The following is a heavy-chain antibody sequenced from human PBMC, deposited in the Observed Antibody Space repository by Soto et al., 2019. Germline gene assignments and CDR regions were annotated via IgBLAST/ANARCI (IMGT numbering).Heavy chain of an antibody. V-gene: IGHV3-23*05. J-gene: IGHJ5*01. CDR2: IDASGSRT. CDR3: AKHSEIPGLSAAGACLDS. CDR1: GFTFASYA. Sequence: GGSLRLSCAASGFTFASYAMAWVRQAPGKGVEWVSGIDASGSRTYYADSVKGRFTISRDNSRNTLFLQMDNLRGEDTAIYYCAKHSEIPGLSAAGACLDSWGQGTLVTVSS. D-gene: IGHD6-13*01.